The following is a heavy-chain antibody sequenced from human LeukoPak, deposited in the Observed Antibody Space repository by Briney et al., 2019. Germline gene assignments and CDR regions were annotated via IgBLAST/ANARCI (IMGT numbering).Heavy chain of an antibody. CDR3: TAPTGTTGY. V-gene: IGHV3-73*01. D-gene: IGHD1-1*01. CDR2: IRSKANSYAT. Sequence: GGSLRLSCAASGFTFSGSAMHWVRQASGKGLEWVSRIRSKANSYATAYAASVKGRFTISRDDSKNTAYLQMNSLKTEDTAVYYCTAPTGTTGYWGQRTLVTVSS. J-gene: IGHJ4*02. CDR1: GFTFSGSA.